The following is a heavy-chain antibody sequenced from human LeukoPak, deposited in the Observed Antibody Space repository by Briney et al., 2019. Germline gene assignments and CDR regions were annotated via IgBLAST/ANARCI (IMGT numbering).Heavy chain of an antibody. D-gene: IGHD3-22*01. V-gene: IGHV7-4-1*02. CDR3: AREGGGYPYKNGWQFDY. CDR1: GYTCTTYA. Sequence: ASVMVSCRASGYTCTTYAMNWVRQAPGQGLEWMGWINTNTGKPMYVQGFTGRFVFSLDTSVSTAYLQISSLKAEDTAVYYCAREGGGYPYKNGWQFDYWGQGALVTVSS. CDR2: INTNTGKP. J-gene: IGHJ4*02.